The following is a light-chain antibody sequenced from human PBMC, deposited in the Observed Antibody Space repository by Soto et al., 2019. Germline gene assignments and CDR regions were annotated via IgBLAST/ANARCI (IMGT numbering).Light chain of an antibody. CDR2: LGS. J-gene: IGKJ5*01. V-gene: IGKV2-28*01. CDR1: QSLLHTNAYNY. Sequence: DILMTQSPLSLPVTPGEPASISCTSSQSLLHTNAYNYVDWYLQKPGQSPQLLIYLGSNRASGGPDRFSGSGSGTDFTLKISRVEAEDVGVYYCMQALETPTFGQGTRLEIK. CDR3: MQALETPT.